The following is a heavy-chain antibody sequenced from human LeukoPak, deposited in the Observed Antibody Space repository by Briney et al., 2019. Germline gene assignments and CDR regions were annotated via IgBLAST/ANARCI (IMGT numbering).Heavy chain of an antibody. D-gene: IGHD2-8*02. CDR2: IYSGGST. Sequence: PGGSLRLSCAASGFTVSSNYMSWVRQAPGKGMEWVSVIYSGGSTYYADSVKGRFTISRDNSKNTLYLQMNSLRAEDTAVYYCARSLLGVFDYWGQGTLVTVSS. CDR1: GFTVSSNY. J-gene: IGHJ4*02. CDR3: ARSLLGVFDY. V-gene: IGHV3-66*02.